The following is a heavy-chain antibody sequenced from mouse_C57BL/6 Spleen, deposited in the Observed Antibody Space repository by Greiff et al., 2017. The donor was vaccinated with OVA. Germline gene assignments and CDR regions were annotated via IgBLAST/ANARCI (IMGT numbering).Heavy chain of an antibody. CDR2: INPNNGGT. Sequence: VQLQQSGPELVKPGASVKISCKASGYTFTDYYMNWVKQSHGKSLEWIGDINPNNGGTSYNQKFKGKATLTVDKSSSTAYMELRSLTSEDSAVYYCARIGLLRTLYWYFDVWGTGTTVTVSS. D-gene: IGHD1-1*01. J-gene: IGHJ1*03. CDR1: GYTFTDYY. V-gene: IGHV1-26*01. CDR3: ARIGLLRTLYWYFDV.